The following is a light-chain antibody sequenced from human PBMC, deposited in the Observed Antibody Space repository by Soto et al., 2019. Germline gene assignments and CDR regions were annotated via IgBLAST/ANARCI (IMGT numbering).Light chain of an antibody. CDR2: GDI. Sequence: QSVLTQPPSVSGAPVQRVTISCTGSSSNIGAGYDVHWYQQLPGTAPKVLIYGDINRPSGVPDRFSGSKSGTSASLAITGLQAEDEADYYCQSYDNSLSAYVFGPGTKVTVL. V-gene: IGLV1-40*01. CDR3: QSYDNSLSAYV. CDR1: SSNIGAGYD. J-gene: IGLJ1*01.